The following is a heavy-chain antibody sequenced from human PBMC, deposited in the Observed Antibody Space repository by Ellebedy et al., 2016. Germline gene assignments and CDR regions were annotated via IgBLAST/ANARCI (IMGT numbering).Heavy chain of an antibody. D-gene: IGHD2-8*01. V-gene: IGHV1-18*04. Sequence: ASVKVSCXASGYTFTGYYMHWVRQAPGQGLEWMGWISAYNGNTNYAQKFQGRVTITADKSTSTAYMELSSLRSEDTAVYYCARNLGYCTNGVCYGGATGPLDYWGQGTLVTVSS. CDR3: ARNLGYCTNGVCYGGATGPLDY. J-gene: IGHJ4*02. CDR1: GYTFTGYY. CDR2: ISAYNGNT.